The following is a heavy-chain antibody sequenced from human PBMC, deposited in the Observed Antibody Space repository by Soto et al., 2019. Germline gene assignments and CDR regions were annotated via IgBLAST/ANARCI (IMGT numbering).Heavy chain of an antibody. CDR3: ARGATVTQYDY. V-gene: IGHV4-61*01. CDR2: GSYSGTT. D-gene: IGHD4-17*01. Sequence: SETLSLTCTVSGVSVSSGSFYWAWIRQPPGKGLEWIGFGSYSGTTNYKPSLKSRVTISVDTSRSQISLKVSSLTAADTAVYYCARGATVTQYDYWGQGTPVTVSS. CDR1: GVSVSSGSFY. J-gene: IGHJ4*02.